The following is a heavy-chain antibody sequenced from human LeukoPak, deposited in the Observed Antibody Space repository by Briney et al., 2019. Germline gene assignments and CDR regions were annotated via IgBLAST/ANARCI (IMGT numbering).Heavy chain of an antibody. CDR3: AREGGNDYSNYGWFDP. D-gene: IGHD4-11*01. Sequence: GSLRLSCAASGFTFSRYWMHWVRQAPGKGLVWVSRINRDGSSISYADSVKGRFTISRDNAKNTLYLQMNSLRAEDTAVYYCAREGGNDYSNYGWFDPWGQGTLVTVSS. J-gene: IGHJ5*02. CDR2: INRDGSSI. CDR1: GFTFSRYW. V-gene: IGHV3-74*01.